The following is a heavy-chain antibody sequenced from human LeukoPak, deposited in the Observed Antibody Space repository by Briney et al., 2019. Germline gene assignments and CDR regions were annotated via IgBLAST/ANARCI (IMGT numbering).Heavy chain of an antibody. CDR3: ARVSGGMDSSPIIY. V-gene: IGHV1-18*01. D-gene: IGHD6-13*01. J-gene: IGHJ4*02. Sequence: ASVKVSCKASGYTFTSYGISWVRQAPGHGLEWMGWISAYNGNTNYAQKLQGRVTMTTDTSTSTAYMELRSLRSDDTAVYYCARVSGGMDSSPIIYWGQGTLVTVSS. CDR1: GYTFTSYG. CDR2: ISAYNGNT.